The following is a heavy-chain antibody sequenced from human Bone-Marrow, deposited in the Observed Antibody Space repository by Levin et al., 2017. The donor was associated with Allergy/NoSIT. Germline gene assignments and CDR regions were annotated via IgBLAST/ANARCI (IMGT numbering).Heavy chain of an antibody. V-gene: IGHV1-2*02. CDR3: ARVAEEGP. J-gene: IGHJ5*02. Sequence: GESLKISCKTSGYTFTGYALHWVRQAPGQGLEWMGYISPNSGGTNYDQRFQGRVTMTRDTSIDTAYMELSRLTSDDTSVYYCARVAEEGPWGQGTLVTVSS. CDR1: GYTFTGYA. CDR2: ISPNSGGT.